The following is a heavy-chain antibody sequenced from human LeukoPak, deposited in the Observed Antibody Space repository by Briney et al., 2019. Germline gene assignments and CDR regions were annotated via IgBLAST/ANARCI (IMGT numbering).Heavy chain of an antibody. V-gene: IGHV3-21*01. CDR2: ISSSSSYI. CDR3: AREEWAETGGNWFDP. Sequence: GGSLRLSCAASGFTFSSYSMNWVRRAPGKGLEWVSSISSSSSYIYYADSVKGRFTISRDNAKNSLYLQMNSLRAEDTAVYYCAREEWAETGGNWFDPWGQGTLVTVSS. D-gene: IGHD2-8*01. CDR1: GFTFSSYS. J-gene: IGHJ5*02.